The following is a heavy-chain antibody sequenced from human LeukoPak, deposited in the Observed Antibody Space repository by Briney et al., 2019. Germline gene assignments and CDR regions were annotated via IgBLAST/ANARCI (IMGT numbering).Heavy chain of an antibody. CDR1: GFXFSDYY. CDR3: ARVKVDEGLRLYFDY. D-gene: IGHD2-8*01. CDR2: ISSSSSYT. V-gene: IGHV3-11*06. J-gene: IGHJ4*02. Sequence: GGSLRLSCAASGFXFSDYYISWIRQAPGKGLEWVSYISSSSSYTNYADSVKGRFTISRDNAKNSLYLQMNSLRAEDTAVYYCARVKVDEGLRLYFDYWGQGTLVTVSS.